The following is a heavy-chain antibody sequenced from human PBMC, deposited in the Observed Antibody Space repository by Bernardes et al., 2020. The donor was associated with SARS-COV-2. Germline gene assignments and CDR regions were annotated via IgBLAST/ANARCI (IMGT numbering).Heavy chain of an antibody. J-gene: IGHJ4*02. D-gene: IGHD4-17*01. V-gene: IGHV3-30*03. CDR3: AREGGDYGYDY. Sequence: GGSLRLSCAGSGFTFSNYGMHWVRQAPGKGLEWVATISYDGNFQNYGDSVKGRFTISRDNAKNSLYLQMNSLRAEDTAVYYCAREGGDYGYDYWGQGTLVTVSS. CDR1: GFTFSNYG. CDR2: ISYDGNFQ.